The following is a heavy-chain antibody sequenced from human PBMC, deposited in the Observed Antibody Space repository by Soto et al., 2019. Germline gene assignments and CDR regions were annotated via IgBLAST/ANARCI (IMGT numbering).Heavy chain of an antibody. D-gene: IGHD3-16*02. CDR2: ISSSSSYI. CDR1: GFTLSSFG. CDR3: APHLFDGRCYH. Sequence: GSLRLSCAASGFTLSSFGMNWVRQAPGQGLEWVSSISSSSSYIDYVDSVKGRFTISRDNTANSLYLQMNILRAEDTAVYYCAPHLFDGRCYHWGQGTHVNLSP. J-gene: IGHJ4*02. V-gene: IGHV3-21*01.